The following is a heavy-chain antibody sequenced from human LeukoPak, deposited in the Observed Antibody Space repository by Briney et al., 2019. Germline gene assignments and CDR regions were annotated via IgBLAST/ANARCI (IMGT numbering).Heavy chain of an antibody. Sequence: SETLSPTCTVSGGSISSNHWSWFRQPPGKGLEWIGYIYYSGDTHYNPSLRSRVTISVDSSKTQFSLNLNSVTAADTAVYYCARDTRWNAFNVWGQGTMVTVSS. V-gene: IGHV4-59*01. CDR1: GGSISSNH. D-gene: IGHD4-23*01. CDR3: ARDTRWNAFNV. CDR2: IYYSGDT. J-gene: IGHJ3*01.